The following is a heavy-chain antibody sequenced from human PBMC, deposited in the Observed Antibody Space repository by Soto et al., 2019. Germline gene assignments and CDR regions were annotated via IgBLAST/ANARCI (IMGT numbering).Heavy chain of an antibody. CDR3: PTVSYSSTTIVRFDS. CDR2: VKSKTHGGTT. V-gene: IGHV3-15*07. J-gene: IGHJ4*01. Sequence: GGSLRLSCAAAGFTFSNAWINWFRQAPGKGLEWVGRVKSKTHGGTTDYADPVKGRFAISRDDSNNMVYLQMNSLKIEDTAVYYCPTVSYSSTTIVRFDSRGHENLLPVSS. D-gene: IGHD2-2*01. CDR1: GFTFSNAW.